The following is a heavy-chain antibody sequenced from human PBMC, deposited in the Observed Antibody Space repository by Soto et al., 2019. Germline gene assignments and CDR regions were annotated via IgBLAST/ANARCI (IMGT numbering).Heavy chain of an antibody. CDR3: ARECPRECFRYDSSGYHTALFDY. Sequence: NPSETLSLTCAVSGGSISGSYYYWGWLRQSPGRGPEWIGSVFYTGFTSYNPSLESRVSVSVDTSKNQFSLKLSSVTAADTAVYYCARECPRECFRYDSSGYHTALFDYWGQGTLVTVSS. D-gene: IGHD3-22*01. CDR1: GGSISGSYYY. J-gene: IGHJ4*02. V-gene: IGHV4-39*07. CDR2: VFYTGFT.